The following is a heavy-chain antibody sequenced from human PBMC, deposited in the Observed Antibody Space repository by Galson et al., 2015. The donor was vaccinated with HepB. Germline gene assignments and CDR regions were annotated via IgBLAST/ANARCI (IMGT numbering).Heavy chain of an antibody. CDR3: ARDRGSSGYYQYFES. V-gene: IGHV1-69*13. Sequence: SVKVSCKASGGTFSNYTFSWVRQAPGQGLEWMGGIVPLFGTANYAQRFQGRVTITADESTSTAHMELSSLGSEDTAVYYCARDRGSSGYYQYFESWGQGTLVTVSS. CDR1: GGTFSNYT. CDR2: IVPLFGTA. D-gene: IGHD3-22*01. J-gene: IGHJ4*02.